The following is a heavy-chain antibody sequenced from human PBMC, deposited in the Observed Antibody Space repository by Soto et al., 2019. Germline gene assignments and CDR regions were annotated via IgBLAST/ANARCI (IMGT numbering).Heavy chain of an antibody. J-gene: IGHJ5*02. D-gene: IGHD6-19*01. Sequence: QVQLQQWGAGLLKPSETLSLTCAVYGGSLSGYYWSWIRQPPGKGLEWIGEINHSGSTNYNPSLKSRVTISVDTSKNQFSLKLSSLPAADTAVYYCARGPSIAVAGISGLDPWGQGTLVTVSS. CDR3: ARGPSIAVAGISGLDP. CDR2: INHSGST. CDR1: GGSLSGYY. V-gene: IGHV4-34*01.